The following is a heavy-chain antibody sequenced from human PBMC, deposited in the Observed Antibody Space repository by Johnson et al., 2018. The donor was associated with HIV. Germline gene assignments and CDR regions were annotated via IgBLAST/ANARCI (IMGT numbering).Heavy chain of an antibody. CDR1: GFTFGSYD. J-gene: IGHJ3*02. Sequence: EVQLVESGGGLVQPGGSLRLSCAASGFTFGSYDMHWVRQATGKGLEWVSGIGTAGDTYYPGSVKGRFTISRENAKNSLYLQMNSLRAGDTAVYYCATRTQDKGAFDIWGQGTMVTVSS. V-gene: IGHV3-13*01. CDR2: IGTAGDT. CDR3: ATRTQDKGAFDI.